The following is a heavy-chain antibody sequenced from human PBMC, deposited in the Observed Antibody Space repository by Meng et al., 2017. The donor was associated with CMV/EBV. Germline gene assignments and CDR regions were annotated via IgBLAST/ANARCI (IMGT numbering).Heavy chain of an antibody. D-gene: IGHD6-6*01. CDR3: ARLGSSSSWVLGWFDP. V-gene: IGHV4-28*01. J-gene: IGHJ5*02. CDR1: GYSISSSNW. CDR2: IYYSGST. Sequence: GYSISSSNWWGWIRQPPGKGLEWIGYIYYSGSTCYNPSLKSRVTMSVDTSKNQFSLKLSSVTAVDTAVYYCARLGSSSSWVLGWFDPWGQGTLVTVSS.